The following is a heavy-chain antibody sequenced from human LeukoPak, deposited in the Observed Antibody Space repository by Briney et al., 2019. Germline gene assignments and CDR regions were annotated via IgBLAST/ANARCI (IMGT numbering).Heavy chain of an antibody. V-gene: IGHV3-21*01. J-gene: IGHJ5*02. Sequence: GGSLRLSCAASGFTFSSYSMNWVRQAPGNGLEWVSSISSSSSYIYYADSVKGRFTISRDNAKNSLYLQMNSLRAEDTAVYYCARDLGGWSSDWFDPWGQGTLVTVSS. CDR3: ARDLGGWSSDWFDP. CDR1: GFTFSSYS. CDR2: ISSSSSYI. D-gene: IGHD1-26*01.